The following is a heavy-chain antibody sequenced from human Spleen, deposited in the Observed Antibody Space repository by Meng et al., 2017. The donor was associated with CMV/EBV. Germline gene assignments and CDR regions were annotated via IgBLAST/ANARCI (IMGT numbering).Heavy chain of an antibody. CDR2: IYSDGNSA. V-gene: IGHV3-23*03. J-gene: IGHJ4*02. Sequence: FSNYAMSWVRQAPGKGLEWVSVIYSDGNSAYYADSVKGRFTISRDNSKNTLYLQMNSLRAEDTAVYYCASWVKYCSTTSCRMGSIFDYWGQGTLVTVSS. CDR1: FSNYA. CDR3: ASWVKYCSTTSCRMGSIFDY. D-gene: IGHD2-2*01.